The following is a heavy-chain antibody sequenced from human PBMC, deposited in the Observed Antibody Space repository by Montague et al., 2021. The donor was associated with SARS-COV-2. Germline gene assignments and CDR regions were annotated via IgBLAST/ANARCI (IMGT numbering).Heavy chain of an antibody. CDR1: GFTFSSFA. D-gene: IGHD1-26*01. CDR2: ISYGGGNQ. V-gene: IGHV3-30*04. J-gene: IGHJ6*02. CDR3: ARVGHSISFRYRGATWYAMDV. Sequence: SLRLSCAASGFTFSSFAMHWVRQAPGKGLEWVAVISYGGGNQYYADSVKGRFIISRDNSKDTLYLEMNSLRGEDTAVYYCARVGHSISFRYRGATWYAMDVWGQGTTVTASS.